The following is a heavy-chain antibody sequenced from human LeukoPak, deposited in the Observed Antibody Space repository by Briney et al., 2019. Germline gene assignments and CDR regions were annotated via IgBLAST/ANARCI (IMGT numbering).Heavy chain of an antibody. CDR2: IYYSGST. CDR3: ARAGLRDSSGYYLNDY. Sequence: PSETLSLTCTVSGGSISSYYWSWIRQPPGKGLEWIGHIYYSGSTNYNPSLKSRVTISVDTSKNQFSLKLSSVTAADTAVYYCARAGLRDSSGYYLNDYWGQGTLVTVSS. D-gene: IGHD3-22*01. V-gene: IGHV4-59*01. CDR1: GGSISSYY. J-gene: IGHJ4*02.